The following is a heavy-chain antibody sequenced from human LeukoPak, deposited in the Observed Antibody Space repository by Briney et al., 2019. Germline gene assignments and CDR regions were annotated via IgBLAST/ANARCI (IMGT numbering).Heavy chain of an antibody. D-gene: IGHD6-19*01. J-gene: IGHJ4*02. CDR3: ANSGIAVAGFFDY. CDR1: GGSISSGGYY. CDR2: IYHSGST. V-gene: IGHV4-30-2*01. Sequence: SQTLSLTCTVSGGSISSGGYYWSWIRQPPGKGLEWIGYIYHSGSTYYNPSLKSRVTISVDRSKNQFSLKLSSVTAADTAVYYCANSGIAVAGFFDYWGQGTLVTVSS.